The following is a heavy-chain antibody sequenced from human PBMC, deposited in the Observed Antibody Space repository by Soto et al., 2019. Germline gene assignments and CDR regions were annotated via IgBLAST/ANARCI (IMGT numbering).Heavy chain of an antibody. V-gene: IGHV3-11*01. J-gene: IGHJ4*02. CDR2: ITSSGSLI. CDR1: GFSFSDYY. D-gene: IGHD6-19*01. CDR3: ARDTGGGWYHYFDY. Sequence: QVQLVESGGGSVKPGGSLRLSCAASGFSFSDYYMSWIRQAPGKGLEWVSYITSSGSLIYYADSVKGRFTISRDNATNSLYLQMNSLRAEDTALYYCARDTGGGWYHYFDYWGQGTLVTVSS.